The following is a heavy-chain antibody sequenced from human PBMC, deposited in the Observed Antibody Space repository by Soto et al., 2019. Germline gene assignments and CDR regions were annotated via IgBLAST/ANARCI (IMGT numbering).Heavy chain of an antibody. J-gene: IGHJ6*02. CDR1: GFTFSDYY. CDR3: AREKVFWSGSITGMEV. D-gene: IGHD3-3*01. V-gene: IGHV3-11*01. Sequence: GGSLRLSCAASGFTFSDYYMSWIRQAPGKGLEWVSYISSSGSTIYYADSVKGRFTISRDNAKNSLYLQMNSLRAEDTAVYYCAREKVFWSGSITGMEVWGQGTTVTVSS. CDR2: ISSSGSTI.